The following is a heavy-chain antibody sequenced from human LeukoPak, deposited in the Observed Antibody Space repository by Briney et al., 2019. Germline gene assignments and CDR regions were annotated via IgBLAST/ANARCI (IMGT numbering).Heavy chain of an antibody. CDR3: VRLLPASRHYFDY. J-gene: IGHJ4*02. CDR2: IYGGGAT. V-gene: IGHV3-53*01. Sequence: GGSLRLSCAASGLIVSSDHLACVRQAPGKGLEWISVIYGGGATYYADSVRGRFTISRDNSKNELFLQMNSLRVEDTAVYHCVRLLPASRHYFDYWGQGTLVTVSS. CDR1: GLIVSSDH. D-gene: IGHD6-6*01.